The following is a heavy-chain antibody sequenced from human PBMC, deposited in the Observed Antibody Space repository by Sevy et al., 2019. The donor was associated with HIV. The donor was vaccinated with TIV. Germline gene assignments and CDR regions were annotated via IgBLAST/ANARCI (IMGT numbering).Heavy chain of an antibody. Sequence: GGSLRLSCAASGFTFSKYSMSWVRQPQGKGLEWVSTLSFGCGEINHADSVKGRFTISRDNSKNSLYLQMNNLRAEDTAVYYCAREGCTKPHDYWGQGTLVTVSS. CDR3: AREGCTKPHDY. CDR2: LSFGCGEI. J-gene: IGHJ4*02. V-gene: IGHV3-23*01. CDR1: GFTFSKYS. D-gene: IGHD2-8*01.